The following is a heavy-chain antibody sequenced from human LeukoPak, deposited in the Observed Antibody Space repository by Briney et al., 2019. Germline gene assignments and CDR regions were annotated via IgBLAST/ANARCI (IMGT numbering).Heavy chain of an antibody. CDR1: GYTFTSYG. CDR3: ARMWCSSTSCYYYFDY. V-gene: IGHV1-18*01. J-gene: IGHJ4*02. D-gene: IGHD2-2*01. CDR2: ISAYNGNT. Sequence: GASVKVSCKASGYTFTSYGISWVRQAPGQGLEWMGWISAYNGNTNYAQKLQGRATMTTDTSTSTAYMELRSLISDDTAVYYCARMWCSSTSCYYYFDYWGQGTLVTVSS.